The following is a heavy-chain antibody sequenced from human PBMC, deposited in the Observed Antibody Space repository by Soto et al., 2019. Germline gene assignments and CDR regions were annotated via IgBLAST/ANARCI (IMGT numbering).Heavy chain of an antibody. V-gene: IGHV3-30*03. CDR3: ASTVDTTMVTWALGN. Sequence: GGSLRSSSPSPMAIFISYLMNWVRHAPGKGLEWLAVTSYDGNNKYYGDSVKDRFTISRDESKNALYLQMNSLSPEDTAVYYCASTVDTTMVTWALGNWGQGTLVTVSS. D-gene: IGHD5-18*01. CDR1: MAIFISYL. CDR2: TSYDGNNK. J-gene: IGHJ1*01.